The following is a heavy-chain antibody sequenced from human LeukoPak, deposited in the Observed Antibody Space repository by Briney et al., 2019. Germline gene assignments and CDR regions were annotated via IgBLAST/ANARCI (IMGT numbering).Heavy chain of an antibody. D-gene: IGHD5-18*01. CDR2: INHSGST. Sequence: SETLSLTCAVYGGSFSGYYWSWIRQPPGKGLEWIGEINHSGSTNYNPSLKSRVTISVDTSKNQFSLKLSSVTAADTAVYYCARGAEDTAMVWFHLYHFDYWGQGTLVTVSS. CDR3: ARGAEDTAMVWFHLYHFDY. V-gene: IGHV4-34*01. J-gene: IGHJ4*02. CDR1: GGSFSGYY.